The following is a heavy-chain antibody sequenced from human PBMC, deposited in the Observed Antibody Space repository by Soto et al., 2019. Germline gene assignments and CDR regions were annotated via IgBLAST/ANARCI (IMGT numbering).Heavy chain of an antibody. V-gene: IGHV3-7*05. CDR2: IKQDGSEK. D-gene: IGHD3-22*01. CDR3: ARVPRIVVVITYYFDY. Sequence: GGSLRLSCAASGFTFSSYWMSWVRQAPGKGLEWVANIKQDGSEKYYVDSVKGRFTISRDNAKNSLYLQMNSLRAEDTAVYYCARVPRIVVVITYYFDYWGQGTLVTVSP. J-gene: IGHJ4*02. CDR1: GFTFSSYW.